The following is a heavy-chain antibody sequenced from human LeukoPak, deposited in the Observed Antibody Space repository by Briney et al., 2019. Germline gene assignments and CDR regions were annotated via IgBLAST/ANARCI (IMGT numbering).Heavy chain of an antibody. J-gene: IGHJ6*03. Sequence: GESLKISCKGSGYSFTSYWIGWVRQMPGKGLEWMGIIYPDHSDTKYSPSFQGQVTISADKSISTAYLQWSSLKASDTAMYYCARLAFCTNAVCFSNYYYSMDVWGRGTTVTVSS. CDR1: GYSFTSYW. V-gene: IGHV5-51*01. CDR2: IYPDHSDT. D-gene: IGHD2-8*01. CDR3: ARLAFCTNAVCFSNYYYSMDV.